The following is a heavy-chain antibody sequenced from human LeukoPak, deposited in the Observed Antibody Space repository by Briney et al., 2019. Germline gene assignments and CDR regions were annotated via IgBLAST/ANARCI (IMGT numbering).Heavy chain of an antibody. CDR3: ARGGWELLD. D-gene: IGHD1-26*01. Sequence: PGGSLRLSCAASGFTFSSYWMSWVRQAPGKGLEWVANIKQDGSEKHYVDSVKGRFTISRDNSKNSLYLQMNSLRAEDTAVYYCARGGWELLDWGQEPWSPSPQ. V-gene: IGHV3-7*01. CDR2: IKQDGSEK. CDR1: GFTFSSYW. J-gene: IGHJ4*01.